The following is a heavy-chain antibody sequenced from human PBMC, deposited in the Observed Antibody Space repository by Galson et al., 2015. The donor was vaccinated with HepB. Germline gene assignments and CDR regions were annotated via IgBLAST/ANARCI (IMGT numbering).Heavy chain of an antibody. CDR2: LSWNSGSY. CDR3: AKDRWDLLRMGAFDV. Sequence: SLRLSCAASGFTFGNFAMHWVRQVPGKGLEWVSGLSWNSGSYGHADSVKGRFTISRDNSKNSLYLQMNSLRPEDTAVYYCAKDRWDLLRMGAFDVWGQGTLVTVSS. V-gene: IGHV3-9*01. D-gene: IGHD2-8*01. J-gene: IGHJ3*01. CDR1: GFTFGNFA.